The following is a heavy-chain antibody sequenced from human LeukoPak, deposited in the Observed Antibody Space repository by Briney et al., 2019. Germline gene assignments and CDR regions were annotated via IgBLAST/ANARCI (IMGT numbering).Heavy chain of an antibody. J-gene: IGHJ6*04. CDR2: ISSSGSTI. Sequence: PGGSLRLSCAASGFTFSSYEMNWVRQAPGKGLEWVSYISSSGSTIYYADSVKGRFTISRDNAMNSLYLQMNSLRAEDTAVYYCAELGITMIGGVRGKGTTVTISS. CDR1: GFTFSSYE. V-gene: IGHV3-48*03. CDR3: AELGITMIGGV. D-gene: IGHD3-10*02.